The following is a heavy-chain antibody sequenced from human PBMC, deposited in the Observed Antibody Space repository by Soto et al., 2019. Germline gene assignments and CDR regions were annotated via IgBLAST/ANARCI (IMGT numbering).Heavy chain of an antibody. Sequence: QVQLQESGPGLVKPSETLSLTCTVSGGSISSYYWSWIRQPPGKGLEWIGYIYYSGSTNYNPSLKSRVTRSTDASKNQFSLNLTSVTAADTAAYYCASYASGSYPRFDPWGQGTLVTVSS. CDR2: IYYSGST. J-gene: IGHJ5*02. D-gene: IGHD3-10*01. CDR1: GGSISSYY. V-gene: IGHV4-59*01. CDR3: ASYASGSYPRFDP.